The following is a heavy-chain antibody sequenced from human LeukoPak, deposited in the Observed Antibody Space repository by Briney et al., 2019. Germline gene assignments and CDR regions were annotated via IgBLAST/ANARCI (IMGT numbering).Heavy chain of an antibody. J-gene: IGHJ4*02. D-gene: IGHD6-6*01. Sequence: PSETLSLTCNVSGGSINGYYWTWIRQPPGKGLEWIGYIYTSGSTNYNPSLKSRVTISVDASKNQFSLKLSSVTAADTAVYYCARHERSSSSNPPFDYWGQGTLVTVSS. CDR1: GGSINGYY. CDR3: ARHERSSSSNPPFDY. CDR2: IYTSGST. V-gene: IGHV4-4*09.